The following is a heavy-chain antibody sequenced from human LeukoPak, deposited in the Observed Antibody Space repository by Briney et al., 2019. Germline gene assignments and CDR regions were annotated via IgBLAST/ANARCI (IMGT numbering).Heavy chain of an antibody. D-gene: IGHD6-13*01. CDR2: IYHSGST. Sequence: PSETLSLTCTVPGGSISSGGYYWSWIRQPPGKGLEWIGYIYHSGSTYYNPSLKSRVTISVDTSKNQFSLKLSSVTAADTAVYYCASSYIAAAGYFDYWGQGTLVTVSS. V-gene: IGHV4-30-2*01. CDR3: ASSYIAAAGYFDY. CDR1: GGSISSGGYY. J-gene: IGHJ4*02.